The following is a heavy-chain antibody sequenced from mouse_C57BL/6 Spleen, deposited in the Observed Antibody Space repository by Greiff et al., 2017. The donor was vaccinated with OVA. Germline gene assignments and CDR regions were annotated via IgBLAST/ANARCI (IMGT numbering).Heavy chain of an antibody. V-gene: IGHV5-16*01. CDR1: GFTFSDYY. Sequence: EVKLVESEGGLVQPGSSMKLSCTASGFTFSDYYMAWVRQVPEKGLEWVANINYDGSSTYYLDSLKSRFIISRDNAKNILYLQMSSLKSEDTATYYCARVAGNYVEDAMDYWGQGTSVTVSS. CDR2: INYDGSST. CDR3: ARVAGNYVEDAMDY. D-gene: IGHD2-1*01. J-gene: IGHJ4*01.